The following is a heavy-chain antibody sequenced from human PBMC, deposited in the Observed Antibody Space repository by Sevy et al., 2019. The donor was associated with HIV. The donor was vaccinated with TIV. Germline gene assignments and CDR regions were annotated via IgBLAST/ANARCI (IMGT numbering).Heavy chain of an antibody. J-gene: IGHJ6*02. CDR2: IYSGGST. CDR1: GFTVSSNY. Sequence: GGSLRLSCAASGFTVSSNYMSWVRQAPGKGLEWVSVIYSGGSTYYADSGKGRLTIFRDNSKNTRYLQMNSLRAEDTAVYYCARVNCSCGSCYYYYGMDVWGQGTTVTVSS. D-gene: IGHD2-15*01. V-gene: IGHV3-53*01. CDR3: ARVNCSCGSCYYYYGMDV.